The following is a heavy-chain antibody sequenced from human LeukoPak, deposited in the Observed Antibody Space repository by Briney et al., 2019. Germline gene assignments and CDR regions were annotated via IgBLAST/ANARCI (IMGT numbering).Heavy chain of an antibody. D-gene: IGHD3-10*01. V-gene: IGHV4-4*07. CDR3: ARDFGD. J-gene: IGHJ4*02. CDR2: IYSSGST. CDR1: GGSISSYY. Sequence: PSETLSLTCSVSGGSISSYYWSWIRQPAGKGLEWIGHIYSSGSTNYNPSLKSRVTMSVDTSKNQFSLRLSSVTAADTAIYYCARDFGDWGQGTLVTVSS.